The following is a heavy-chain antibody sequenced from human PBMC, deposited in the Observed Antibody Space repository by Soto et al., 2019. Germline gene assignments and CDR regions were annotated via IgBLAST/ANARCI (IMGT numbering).Heavy chain of an antibody. D-gene: IGHD3-10*01. CDR3: AREGWRSGRALDV. J-gene: IGHJ6*02. V-gene: IGHV3-30-3*01. CDR2: ISYDGSNK. CDR1: GFTFSSYA. Sequence: QVQLVESGGGVVQPGRSLRLSCAASGFTFSSYAMHWVRQAPGKGLEWVAVISYDGSNKYYADSVKGRFTISRDNSKNTLYLQMNSLRAEYTAVYYCAREGWRSGRALDVWGQGTTVTVSS.